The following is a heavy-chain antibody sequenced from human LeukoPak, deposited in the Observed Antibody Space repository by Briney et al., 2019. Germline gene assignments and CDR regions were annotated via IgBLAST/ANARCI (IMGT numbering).Heavy chain of an antibody. Sequence: SETLSLTCAVSGGSISSNNWWGWVRQPPGKGLEWIGEIYHSGSPNYNPSLKSRVTISVDTSKNQFSLKLNSVTATDTAVYYCARHYGPWGQGTLVTVSS. D-gene: IGHD3-16*01. CDR3: ARHYGP. J-gene: IGHJ4*02. CDR1: GGSISSNNW. CDR2: IYHSGSP. V-gene: IGHV4-4*02.